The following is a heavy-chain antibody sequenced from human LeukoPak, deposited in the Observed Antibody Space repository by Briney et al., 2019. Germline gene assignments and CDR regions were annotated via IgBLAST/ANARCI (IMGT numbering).Heavy chain of an antibody. CDR1: GFTFSSYW. CDR2: IKQDGSEK. CDR3: ARDYGGNSGWYFDL. Sequence: GGSLRLSCAASGFTFSSYWMSWVRQAPGKGLEWVANIKQDGSEKYYVDSVKGRFTISRDNAKNSLYLQMNSLRAEDTAVYYCARDYGGNSGWYFDLWGRGTLVTVSS. V-gene: IGHV3-7*01. D-gene: IGHD4-23*01. J-gene: IGHJ2*01.